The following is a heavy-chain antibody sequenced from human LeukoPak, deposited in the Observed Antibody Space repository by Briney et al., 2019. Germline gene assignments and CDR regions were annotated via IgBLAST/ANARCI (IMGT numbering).Heavy chain of an antibody. CDR1: EFIFTGYF. D-gene: IGHD3-10*01. V-gene: IGHV3-7*03. Sequence: GGSLRLSCAASEFIFTGYFMSWVRQAPGKGLEWVASIKHDGSEKYYVDSVRGRFTISRDNTKNLLYLQMSSLRAEDTAVYYCATMVRGVLDYWGQGTLVTVSS. CDR3: ATMVRGVLDY. J-gene: IGHJ4*02. CDR2: IKHDGSEK.